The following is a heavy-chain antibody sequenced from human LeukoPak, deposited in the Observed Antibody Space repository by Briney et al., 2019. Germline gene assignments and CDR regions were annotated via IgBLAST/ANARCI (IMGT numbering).Heavy chain of an antibody. CDR3: AILGYSSSVFDC. CDR1: GFTFSNYA. CDR2: ISKDGTNK. V-gene: IGHV3-30-3*01. Sequence: GGSLRLSCAASGFTFSNYAIHWVRQAPGKGLEWAALISKDGTNKHYPDSVKGRFTISRDNSKNTQYLQMNSLRAEDTAVYYCAILGYSSSVFDCWGQGTLVTVSS. J-gene: IGHJ4*02. D-gene: IGHD6-13*01.